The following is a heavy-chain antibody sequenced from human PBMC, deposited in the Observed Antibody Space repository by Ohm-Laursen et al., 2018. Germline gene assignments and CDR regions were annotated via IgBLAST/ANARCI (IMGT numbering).Heavy chain of an antibody. J-gene: IGHJ6*02. CDR1: NGSIRSYY. Sequence: SDTLSLTCTVSNGSIRSYYWSWIRQPPGKGLEWIGYIHYSGSTDYNPSLKSPVIISVDTSKNQFSLKLSSVTAADTAVYYCARDGEDVDTAMANYYYYYGMDVWGQGTTVTVSS. CDR3: ARDGEDVDTAMANYYYYYGMDV. D-gene: IGHD5-18*01. CDR2: IHYSGST. V-gene: IGHV4-59*01.